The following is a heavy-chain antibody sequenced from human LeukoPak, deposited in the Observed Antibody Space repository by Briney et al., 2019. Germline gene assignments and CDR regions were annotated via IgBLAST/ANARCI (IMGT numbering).Heavy chain of an antibody. CDR1: GFPFSNYW. CDR3: AKDQGARYYGSGSSWFDP. CDR2: ITSDGSGT. V-gene: IGHV3-74*01. J-gene: IGHJ5*02. Sequence: GGSLRLSCAASGFPFSNYWMHWVRQAPGKGLVWLSHITSDGSGTSYADSVKGRFTISRDNAKYTLYLQMNSLRAEDTAVYYCAKDQGARYYGSGSSWFDPWGQGTLVTVSP. D-gene: IGHD3-10*01.